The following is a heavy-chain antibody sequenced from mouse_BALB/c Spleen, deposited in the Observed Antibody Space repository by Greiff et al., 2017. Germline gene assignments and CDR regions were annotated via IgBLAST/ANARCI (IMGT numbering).Heavy chain of an antibody. J-gene: IGHJ3*01. CDR2: ISSGSSTI. CDR1: GFTFSSFG. V-gene: IGHV5-17*02. D-gene: IGHD2-4*01. CDR3: ARKDYDYAFAY. Sequence: EVQRVESGGGLVQPGGSRKLSCAASGFTFSSFGMHWVRQAPEKGLEWVAYISSGSSTIYYADTVKGRFTISRDNPKNTLFLQMTSLRSEDTAMYYCARKDYDYAFAYWGQGTLVTVSA.